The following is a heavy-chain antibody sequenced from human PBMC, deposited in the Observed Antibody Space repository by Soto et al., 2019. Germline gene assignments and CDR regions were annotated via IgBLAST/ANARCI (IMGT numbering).Heavy chain of an antibody. D-gene: IGHD6-19*01. Sequence: QVQLVQSGAEVKKPGSSVKVSCEASGRTFSSYSIIWVRQAPGQGLEWMGRITPVLGIANYAQKFQGRVTITADKSTSTAYMDQSSLTFEDTAVYYCARGGAVAGDPNLQRYYYGMDVWGQGTTVTVSS. V-gene: IGHV1-69*02. J-gene: IGHJ6*02. CDR3: ARGGAVAGDPNLQRYYYGMDV. CDR2: ITPVLGIA. CDR1: GRTFSSYS.